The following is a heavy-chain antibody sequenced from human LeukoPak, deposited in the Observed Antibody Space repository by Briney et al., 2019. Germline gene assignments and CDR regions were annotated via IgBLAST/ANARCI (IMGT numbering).Heavy chain of an antibody. J-gene: IGHJ5*01. D-gene: IGHD2-2*01. CDR1: GGSISSYY. CDR3: ASLYCSSISCYADT. CDR2: IYYSGST. V-gene: IGHV4-59*01. Sequence: PSETLSHTCTVSGGSISSYYRSWIRQPPGKGLEWIGYIYYSGSTNYNPSLKSRVTISVDTSKNQFSLKLSSVTAADTAVYYCASLYCSSISCYADTRGPGTLVTVSS.